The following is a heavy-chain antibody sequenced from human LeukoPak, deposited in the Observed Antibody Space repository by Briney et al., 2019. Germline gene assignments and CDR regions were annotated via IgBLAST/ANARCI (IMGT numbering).Heavy chain of an antibody. D-gene: IGHD3-10*01. CDR2: IKQDGSEK. Sequence: PGGFLRLSCAASGFTFSSYWMSWVRQAPGKGLEWVANIKQDGSEKYYVDSVKGRFTISRDNAKNSLYLQMNSLRAEDTAVYYCARVDYYGSGSYYNGDYWGQGTLVTVSS. J-gene: IGHJ4*02. CDR3: ARVDYYGSGSYYNGDY. V-gene: IGHV3-7*03. CDR1: GFTFSSYW.